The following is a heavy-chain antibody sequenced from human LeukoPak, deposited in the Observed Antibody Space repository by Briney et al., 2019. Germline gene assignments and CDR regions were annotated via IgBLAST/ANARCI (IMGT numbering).Heavy chain of an antibody. V-gene: IGHV3-7*01. D-gene: IGHD2-15*01. J-gene: IGHJ4*02. Sequence: PGGSLRLSCAATGFTFSSYWMGWVRQAPGKGLEWVANLKPDGSDKYYVDSVKGRYTISRDNAKNSLYLQMDSLRAEDTAMYFCARVDCTGGSCYSGFDCWGQGTLHTVSS. CDR1: GFTFSSYW. CDR2: LKPDGSDK. CDR3: ARVDCTGGSCYSGFDC.